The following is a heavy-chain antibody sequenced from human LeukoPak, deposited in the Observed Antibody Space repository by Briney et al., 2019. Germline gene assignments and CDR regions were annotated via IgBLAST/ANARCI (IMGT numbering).Heavy chain of an antibody. CDR2: IIPIFGTA. CDR3: ARDGEWELDY. V-gene: IGHV1-69*05. D-gene: IGHD1-26*01. Sequence: ASVKVSCKASGGTFSSYAISWVRQAPGQGLEWMGGIIPIFGTANYAQKLQGRVTMTTDTSTSTACMELRSLRSDDTAVYYCARDGEWELDYWGQGTLVTVSS. J-gene: IGHJ4*02. CDR1: GGTFSSYA.